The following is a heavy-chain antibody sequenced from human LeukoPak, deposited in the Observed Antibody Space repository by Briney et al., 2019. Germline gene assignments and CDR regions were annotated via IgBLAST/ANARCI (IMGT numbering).Heavy chain of an antibody. J-gene: IGHJ4*02. CDR3: ARDVLLWFRELLPFDY. CDR1: AFTFNNAW. V-gene: IGHV3-15*01. D-gene: IGHD3-10*01. Sequence: PGGSLRLSCAASAFTFNNAWMSWVRQAPGKGLEWVGRIKSKTDGGTTDYAAPVKGRFTISRDDSKNTLYLQMNSLRDEDTAVYYCARDVLLWFRELLPFDYWGQGTLVTVSS. CDR2: IKSKTDGGTT.